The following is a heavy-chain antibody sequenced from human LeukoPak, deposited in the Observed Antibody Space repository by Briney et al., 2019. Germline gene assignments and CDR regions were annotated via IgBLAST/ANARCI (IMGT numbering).Heavy chain of an antibody. V-gene: IGHV3-30*04. D-gene: IGHD3-10*01. CDR3: ARGLEGHVLLWFGEGMDV. Sequence: PGRSLRLSCAASGFTFSSYAMPWVRQAPGEGLEWAAVISYDGRNKYNADSMKGRFTISRDNSKKTLYLQMNSLRTEDTAVYYCARGLEGHVLLWFGEGMDVWGQGTTVTVPS. CDR2: ISYDGRNK. J-gene: IGHJ6*02. CDR1: GFTFSSYA.